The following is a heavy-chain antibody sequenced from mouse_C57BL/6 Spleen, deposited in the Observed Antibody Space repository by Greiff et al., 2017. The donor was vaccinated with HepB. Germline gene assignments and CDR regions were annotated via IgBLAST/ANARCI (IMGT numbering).Heavy chain of an antibody. Sequence: QVQLQQPGAELVKPGASVKLSCKASGYTFTSYWMHWVKQRPGRGLEWIGRIDPNSGGTKYNEKFKSKATLTVDKPSSTAYMQLSSLTPEDSAVYYCASWGYYGRFAYWGQGTLVTVSA. CDR2: IDPNSGGT. CDR3: ASWGYYGRFAY. J-gene: IGHJ3*01. D-gene: IGHD1-2*01. CDR1: GYTFTSYW. V-gene: IGHV1-72*01.